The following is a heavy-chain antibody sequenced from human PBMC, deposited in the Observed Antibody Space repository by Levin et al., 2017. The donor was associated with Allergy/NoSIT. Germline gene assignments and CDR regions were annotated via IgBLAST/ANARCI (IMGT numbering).Heavy chain of an antibody. V-gene: IGHV1-18*01. CDR1: GYTFANYG. D-gene: IGHD2-21*02. CDR3: ARETPEVVTTYYYGTDG. Sequence: EASVKVSCKASGYTFANYGISWVRQAPGQGLEWMGWISAYNGDTKYAEKFHGRVSMTTDTSTNTAYMEMRSLRSDDTAVYYCARETPEVVTTYYYGTDGWGQGTTVTVSS. J-gene: IGHJ6*02. CDR2: ISAYNGDT.